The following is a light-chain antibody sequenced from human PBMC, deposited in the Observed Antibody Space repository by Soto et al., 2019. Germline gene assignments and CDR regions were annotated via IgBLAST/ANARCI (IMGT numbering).Light chain of an antibody. Sequence: QSALTQPRSVSGSPGQSVTISCTGTSSDVGDYNYVSWYQQYPGKAPKLVIYDVSKRPSGVPDRFSGSKSGNTASLTISGLQAEDEADYYCCSFAGSDTFWVFGGGTRSPS. V-gene: IGLV2-11*01. J-gene: IGLJ3*02. CDR2: DVS. CDR3: CSFAGSDTFWV. CDR1: SSDVGDYNY.